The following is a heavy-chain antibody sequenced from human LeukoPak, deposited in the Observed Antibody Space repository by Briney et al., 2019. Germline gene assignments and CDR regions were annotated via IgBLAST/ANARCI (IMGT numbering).Heavy chain of an antibody. CDR2: IPYDGSHK. J-gene: IGHJ6*02. D-gene: IGHD4/OR15-4a*01. V-gene: IGHV3-30*03. CDR3: SASRPHYGDYYGLDV. Sequence: GGSLRLSCAASGFTFSSYGMHWVRQAPGKGLKWVAVIPYDGSHKYSADSVKGRFTISRDNSKNTLYLQMNSLRTEDTAVYFCSASRPHYGDYYGLDVWGHGTTVTVSS. CDR1: GFTFSSYG.